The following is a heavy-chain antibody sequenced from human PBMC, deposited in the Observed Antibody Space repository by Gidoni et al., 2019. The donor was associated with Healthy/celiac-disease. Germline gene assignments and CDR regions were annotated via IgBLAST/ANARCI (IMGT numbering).Heavy chain of an antibody. J-gene: IGHJ4*02. V-gene: IGHV3-49*02. CDR2: GTT. Sequence: GTTEYAASVKGRFTISRDDSKSIAYLQMNSLKTEDTAVYYCTRVNGYGYYFDYWGQGTLVTVSS. D-gene: IGHD5-12*01. CDR3: TRVNGYGYYFDY.